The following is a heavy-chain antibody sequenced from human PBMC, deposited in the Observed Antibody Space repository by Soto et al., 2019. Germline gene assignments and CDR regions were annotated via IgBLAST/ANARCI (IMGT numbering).Heavy chain of an antibody. J-gene: IGHJ2*01. D-gene: IGHD3-10*01. V-gene: IGHV1-69*01. CDR2: IVPLLGTA. CDR1: GDIFSSYP. Sequence: QVQLVQSGAEVKKPGSSVKVSCKASGDIFSSYPFSWVRQAPGQGLEWMGGIVPLLGTADYSQKFQDRVTITASDDTSTVYMELSSLRSDDTAVYYCERDRGSQNWYFGVWGRGALVSVSS. CDR3: ERDRGSQNWYFGV.